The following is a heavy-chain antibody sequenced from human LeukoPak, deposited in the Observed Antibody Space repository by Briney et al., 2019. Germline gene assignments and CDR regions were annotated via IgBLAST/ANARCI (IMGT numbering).Heavy chain of an antibody. D-gene: IGHD3-3*01. V-gene: IGHV3-48*01. CDR3: ARTYDFGRGPPGDAFDN. CDR2: IDARSGIV. Sequence: GGSLRLSCAASGFTFTMFGMNWVRQAPGKGLEWVSYIDARSGIVYYADSVQGRFTISRDDAKDSVFLQMNSLRVDDTAVYYRARTYDFGRGPPGDAFDNWGQGTLVTVPS. CDR1: GFTFTMFG. J-gene: IGHJ3*02.